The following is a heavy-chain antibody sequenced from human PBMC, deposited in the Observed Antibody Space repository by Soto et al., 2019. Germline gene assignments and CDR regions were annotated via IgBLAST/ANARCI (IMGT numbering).Heavy chain of an antibody. CDR2: ISGSGGST. CDR1: GFTFSSYA. V-gene: IGHV3-23*01. Sequence: PGGSLRLSCAASGFTFSSYAMSWVRQAPGKGLEWVSAISGSGGSTYYADSVKGRFTISRDNSKNTLYLQMNSLRAEDTAVYYCAKAPSPWYYDFWSGYYPLDYWGQGTLVTVSS. J-gene: IGHJ4*02. D-gene: IGHD3-3*01. CDR3: AKAPSPWYYDFWSGYYPLDY.